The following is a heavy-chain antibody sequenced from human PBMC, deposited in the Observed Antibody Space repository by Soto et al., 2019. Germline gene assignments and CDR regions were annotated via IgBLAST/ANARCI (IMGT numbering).Heavy chain of an antibody. D-gene: IGHD3-3*01. CDR2: IYYSGNT. V-gene: IGHV4-59*01. J-gene: IGHJ4*02. CDR3: TRYKFWISQADY. CDR1: GGYISGYY. Sequence: QVQLQESGPGLVKPSETLSLTCTVSGGYISGYYWGWIRQSPGKGLEWIGYIYYSGNTHYNPSSKTRVTISVDTSKPHSSPTPSSLTAADTAVDHCTRYKFWISQADYWGQGTLVTVS.